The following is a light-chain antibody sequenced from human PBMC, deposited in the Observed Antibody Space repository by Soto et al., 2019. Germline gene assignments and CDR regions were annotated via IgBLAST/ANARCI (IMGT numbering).Light chain of an antibody. CDR1: QSLSSRY. CDR2: GAS. CDR3: QQYGSSYWT. J-gene: IGKJ1*01. V-gene: IGKV3-20*01. Sequence: EIVLTQYPGTLSLSAGERATLSCRASQSLSSRYLAWYQQKPGQAPRLLIYGASTRATGIPARFSGIGSGTEVTLTVSCLQPEDGAVYDCQQYGSSYWTFGQGTKVDI.